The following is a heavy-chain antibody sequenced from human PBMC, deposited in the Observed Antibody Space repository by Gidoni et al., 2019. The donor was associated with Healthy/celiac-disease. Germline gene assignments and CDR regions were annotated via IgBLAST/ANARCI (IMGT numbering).Heavy chain of an antibody. V-gene: IGHV4-30-2*01. CDR3: ARGVKYYDSSGYHDYYYMDV. D-gene: IGHD3-22*01. J-gene: IGHJ6*03. CDR2: IYHSGST. Sequence: QLQLQESGSGLVKPSQTLSLTCAVSGGSISSGGYSWSWIRQPPGKGLEWIGYIYHSGSTYYNPSLKSRVTISVDRSKNQFSLKLSSVTAADTAVYYCARGVKYYDSSGYHDYYYMDVWGKGTTVTVSS. CDR1: GGSISSGGYS.